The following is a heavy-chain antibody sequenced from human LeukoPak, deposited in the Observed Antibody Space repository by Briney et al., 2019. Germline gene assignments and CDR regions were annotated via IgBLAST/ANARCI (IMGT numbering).Heavy chain of an antibody. J-gene: IGHJ6*03. CDR3: AKDERGIAAVGYYMDV. CDR2: IRYDGSNK. V-gene: IGHV3-30*02. CDR1: GFTFSSYG. D-gene: IGHD6-25*01. Sequence: GGSLRLSCAASGFTFSSYGMHWVRQAPGKGLEWVAFIRYDGSNKYYADSVKGRFTISRDNSKNTLYLQMNSLRAEDTAVYYCAKDERGIAAVGYYMDVWGKGTTVTVSS.